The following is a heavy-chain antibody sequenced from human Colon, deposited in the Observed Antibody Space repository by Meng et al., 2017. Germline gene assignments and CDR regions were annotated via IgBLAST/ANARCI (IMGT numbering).Heavy chain of an antibody. CDR1: GFNFTPFV. V-gene: IGHV3-30*04. Sequence: GGSLRLSCVASGFNFTPFVMHWVRQTPGKGLEWVAVISSDGKTQNYADSVKGRFTISRDNSKSTLYLQMNSLRVEDTAVYYCTRDLVGGAFDYWGQGKLVTVSS. J-gene: IGHJ4*02. CDR2: ISSDGKTQ. D-gene: IGHD1-26*01. CDR3: TRDLVGGAFDY.